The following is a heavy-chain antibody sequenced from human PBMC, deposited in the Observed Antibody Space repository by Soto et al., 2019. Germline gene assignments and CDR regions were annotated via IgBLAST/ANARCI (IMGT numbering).Heavy chain of an antibody. J-gene: IGHJ6*02. CDR2: ISWDGGST. V-gene: IGHV3-43*01. Sequence: PGGSLRLSCAASGFTFDDYTMHWVRQAPGKGLEWVSLISWDGGSTYYADSVKGRFTISRDNSKNSLYLQMNSLRTEDTALYYCAKDTADYRGDLVYGMDVWGQGTTVTVSS. CDR3: AKDTADYRGDLVYGMDV. D-gene: IGHD3-16*01. CDR1: GFTFDDYT.